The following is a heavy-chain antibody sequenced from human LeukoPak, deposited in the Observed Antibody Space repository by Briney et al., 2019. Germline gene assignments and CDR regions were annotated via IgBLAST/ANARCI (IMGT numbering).Heavy chain of an antibody. D-gene: IGHD2/OR15-2a*01. J-gene: IGHJ4*02. Sequence: SETLSLTCTVSGGSISNSYWSWIRQPAGKGMEWIGRVYNSGITNYNPSLESRVSMSVDTSKNYFSLHLSSVTAADTAVYFCARSPSSSTEGYFDYWGQGTLVTVSS. V-gene: IGHV4-4*07. CDR1: GGSISNSY. CDR3: ARSPSSSTEGYFDY. CDR2: VYNSGIT.